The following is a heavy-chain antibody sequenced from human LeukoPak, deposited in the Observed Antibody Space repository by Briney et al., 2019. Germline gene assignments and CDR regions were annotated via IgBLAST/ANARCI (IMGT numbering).Heavy chain of an antibody. Sequence: GESLKISCKGSGYSFTSYWIGWVRQMPGKGLEWMGSIYPGDSDTRYSPSFQGQVTISADKSISTAYLQWSSLKASDTAMYYCARGVRYSGYANYYYYGMDVWGQGTTVTVSS. J-gene: IGHJ6*02. D-gene: IGHD5-12*01. CDR3: ARGVRYSGYANYYYYGMDV. V-gene: IGHV5-51*01. CDR1: GYSFTSYW. CDR2: IYPGDSDT.